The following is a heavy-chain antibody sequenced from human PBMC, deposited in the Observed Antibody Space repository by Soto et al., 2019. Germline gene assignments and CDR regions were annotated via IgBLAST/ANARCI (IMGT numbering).Heavy chain of an antibody. CDR2: IIPIIGIA. CDR1: GGTFSSYA. Sequence: ASVKVSCKASGGTFSSYAISWVRQAPGQGLEWMGGIIPIIGIANYAKKFQGRGTITGDKSTSTAYMELSSLRSEDTAVYCCAFGDCSSTSCYYYSYYGMDVWGQGTTVTVSS. V-gene: IGHV1-69*10. D-gene: IGHD2-2*01. CDR3: AFGDCSSTSCYYYSYYGMDV. J-gene: IGHJ6*02.